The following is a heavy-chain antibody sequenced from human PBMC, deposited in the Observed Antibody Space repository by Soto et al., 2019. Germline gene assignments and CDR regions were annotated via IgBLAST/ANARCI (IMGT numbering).Heavy chain of an antibody. J-gene: IGHJ4*02. CDR1: GFTFSSYS. CDR2: ISSSSSYI. V-gene: IGHV3-21*01. CDR3: ARDHWARRYSYGENTHDY. Sequence: PGGSLRLSCAASGFTFSSYSMNWVRQAPGKGLEWVSSISSSSSYIYYADSVKGRFTISRDNAKNSLYLQMNSLRAEDAAVYYCARDHWARRYSYGENTHDYWGQGTLVTVSS. D-gene: IGHD5-18*01.